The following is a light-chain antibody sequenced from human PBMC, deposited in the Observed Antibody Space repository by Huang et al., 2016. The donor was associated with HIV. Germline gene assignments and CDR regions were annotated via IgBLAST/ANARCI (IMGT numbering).Light chain of an antibody. J-gene: IGKJ2*01. CDR3: QQYNNWPQT. Sequence: EIVMTQSPATLSVSPGERVTLSCRASQSVSSNLAWYQQQPGQAPRRLIYGASARATGIPARFSGSGSGTEFTLTVSSLQSEDFAVYYCQQYNNWPQTFGQGTKLEIK. CDR2: GAS. V-gene: IGKV3-15*01. CDR1: QSVSSN.